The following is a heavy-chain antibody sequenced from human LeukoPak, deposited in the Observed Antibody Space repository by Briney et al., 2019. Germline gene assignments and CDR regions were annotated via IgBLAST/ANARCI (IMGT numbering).Heavy chain of an antibody. V-gene: IGHV1-2*02. J-gene: IGHJ4*02. CDR1: GYTFTGSY. Sequence: ASVKVSCKASGYTFTGSYMHWVRQAPGQGLELMGWSNPKSGGTSYAQKFQGRVTMTRDTSISTAYMELSRLTSDDTAVYYCARGSQQLVYYFDYWGQGTLITVSS. CDR3: ARGSQQLVYYFDY. D-gene: IGHD6-13*01. CDR2: SNPKSGGT.